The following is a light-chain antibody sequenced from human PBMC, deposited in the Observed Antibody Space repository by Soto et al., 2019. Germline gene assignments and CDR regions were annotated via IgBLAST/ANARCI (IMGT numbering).Light chain of an antibody. CDR1: QSVGNNY. V-gene: IGKV3-20*01. CDR3: QQYAGSPPRT. CDR2: GAS. J-gene: IGKJ1*01. Sequence: EIVLTQSPGTLSLSPGERASLSCRASQSVGNNYLAWYQQKPGQAPRLLIFGASSRATGIPDRFSGSGSGTDFTRPISRLEPEDFAVYYCQQYAGSPPRTFGQGTKVEIK.